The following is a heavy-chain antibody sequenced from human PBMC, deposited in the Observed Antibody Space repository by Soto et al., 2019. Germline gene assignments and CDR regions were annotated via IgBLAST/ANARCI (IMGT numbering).Heavy chain of an antibody. CDR2: IIPIFGTA. CDR1: GGTFSSYA. V-gene: IGHV1-69*12. J-gene: IGHJ1*01. Sequence: QVQLVQSGAEVKKPGSSVKVSCKASGGTFSSYAISWVRQAPGQGLEWMGGIIPIFGTANYAQKFQGRVTITADESTSTAYRELSSLRSEDTAVYYCARCYDSSGPMTYFQHWGKGTLVTVSS. CDR3: ARCYDSSGPMTYFQH. D-gene: IGHD3-22*01.